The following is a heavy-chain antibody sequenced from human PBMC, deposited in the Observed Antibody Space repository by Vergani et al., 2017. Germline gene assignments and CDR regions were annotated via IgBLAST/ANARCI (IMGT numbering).Heavy chain of an antibody. CDR1: GFTFSSYA. D-gene: IGHD3-22*01. Sequence: EVQLVESGGGLVQPGGSLRLSCAASGFTFSSYAMHWVRQAPGKGLEYVSAISSNGGSTYYANSVKGRFTISRDNSKNTLYLQMGSLRAEDMAVYYCARDPSDSSGYYYYYYMDVGGKGTTVTV. CDR3: ARDPSDSSGYYYYYYMDV. V-gene: IGHV3-64*01. CDR2: ISSNGGST. J-gene: IGHJ6*03.